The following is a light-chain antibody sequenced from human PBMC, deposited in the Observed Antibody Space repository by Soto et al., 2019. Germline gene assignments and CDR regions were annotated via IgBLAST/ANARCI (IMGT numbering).Light chain of an antibody. CDR3: LQYGSSSCT. J-gene: IGKJ2*02. CDR2: AAT. V-gene: IGKV3-20*01. CDR1: QTVSNNY. Sequence: EIVLTQSPGTLSLSPGERATLSCRANQTVSNNYLAWYQQKPGQAPRLLIYAATSRTSGIPDRFSGSGSGTDFTLTISRLEPEDCAVYYCLQYGSSSCTCGQGARLDIK.